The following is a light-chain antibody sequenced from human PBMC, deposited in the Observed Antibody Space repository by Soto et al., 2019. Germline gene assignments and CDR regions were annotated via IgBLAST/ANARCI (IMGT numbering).Light chain of an antibody. V-gene: IGLV1-40*01. CDR1: SSNIGAGYE. J-gene: IGLJ1*01. CDR3: QSYDSSLTEYV. CDR2: ANT. Sequence: QSVLTQPPSVSGAPGQRVTISCTGSSSNIGAGYEVHWYQQLPGAAPKLLIYANTNRPSGVPDRFSASKSGTSASLAITGLQPDDKADYYWQSYDSSLTEYVFGTGTKVTVL.